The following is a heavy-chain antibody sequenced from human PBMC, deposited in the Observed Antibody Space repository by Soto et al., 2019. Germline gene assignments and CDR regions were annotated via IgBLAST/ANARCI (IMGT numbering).Heavy chain of an antibody. D-gene: IGHD1-26*01. CDR3: AREVSGRYNNYFDY. Sequence: NPSETLSLTCTVSGGSVSSDDFYWSWIRQPPGKGLEWIGYIYNSGGTKYNPSLKSRVTISVDTSKNQFPLKLNSVTAADTAVYYCAREVSGRYNNYFDYWGQGPLVTAS. CDR1: GGSVSSDDFY. J-gene: IGHJ4*02. CDR2: IYNSGGT. V-gene: IGHV4-61*08.